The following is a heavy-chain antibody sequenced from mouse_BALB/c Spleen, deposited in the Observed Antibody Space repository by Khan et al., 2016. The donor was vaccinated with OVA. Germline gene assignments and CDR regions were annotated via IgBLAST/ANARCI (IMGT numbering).Heavy chain of an antibody. CDR3: ARPSYYCGSNSYWFCAF. D-gene: IGHD1-1*02. V-gene: IGHV1-77*01. Sequence: QIQLVQSGPELVKPGASVKMSCKASGYTFTDYVINWVKQSTGQGLEWIGEIYPGSGRTNYNEKFKGKATLTADKPSNTAYMQLSSLTSEDSAVYFCARPSYYCGSNSYWFCAFWGAGTTVTVSS. CDR2: IYPGSGRT. CDR1: GYTFTDYV. J-gene: IGHJ1*01.